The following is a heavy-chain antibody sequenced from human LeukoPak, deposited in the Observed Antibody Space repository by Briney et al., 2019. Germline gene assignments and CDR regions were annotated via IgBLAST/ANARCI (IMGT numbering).Heavy chain of an antibody. V-gene: IGHV4-61*02. D-gene: IGHD5-12*01. CDR1: GGSISSGSYY. Sequence: PSQTLSLTCTVSGGSISSGSYYWSWIRQPAGKGLEWIGRIYTTGSTNYNPSLKSRLTISVDTSKNQFSLKLSSVTAADTAVYYCARVGIVATIISYFDYWGQGTLVTVSS. J-gene: IGHJ4*02. CDR2: IYTTGST. CDR3: ARVGIVATIISYFDY.